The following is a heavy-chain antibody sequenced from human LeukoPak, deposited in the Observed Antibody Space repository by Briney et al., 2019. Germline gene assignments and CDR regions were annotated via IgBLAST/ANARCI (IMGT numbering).Heavy chain of an antibody. CDR2: INHSGST. J-gene: IGHJ6*02. CDR3: ARIYFYYNGMDV. Sequence: SETLSLTCAVYGGSFSDYYWSWIRQPPGKGLEWIGEINHSGSTNYNPSLKSRVTISVDTSKNQFSLKLTSVTAADTAVYYCARIYFYYNGMDVRGQGTTVTVSS. V-gene: IGHV4-34*01. CDR1: GGSFSDYY.